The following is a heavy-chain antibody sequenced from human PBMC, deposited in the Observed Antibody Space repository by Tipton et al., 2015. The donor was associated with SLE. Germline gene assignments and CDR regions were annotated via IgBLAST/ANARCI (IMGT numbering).Heavy chain of an antibody. J-gene: IGHJ2*01. CDR1: GGSISSSNW. Sequence: TLSLTCAVSGGSISSSNWWSWVRQPPGKGLEWIGEIYHSGSTNYNPSLKSRLTISVDKSKNQFSLKLSSVTAADTAVYYCARAVTTVVTRAYWYFDLWGRGTLVTVSS. V-gene: IGHV4-4*02. CDR2: IYHSGST. D-gene: IGHD4-23*01. CDR3: ARAVTTVVTRAYWYFDL.